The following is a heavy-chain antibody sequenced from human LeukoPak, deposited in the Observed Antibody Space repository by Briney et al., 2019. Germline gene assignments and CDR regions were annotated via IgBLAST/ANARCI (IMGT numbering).Heavy chain of an antibody. D-gene: IGHD3-10*01. CDR3: ARDDMVRGVGWFDP. CDR2: INTNTGNP. V-gene: IGHV7-4-1*02. Sequence: ASVKVSCKASGYTFTSYAMNWVRQAPGQGLEWMGWINTNTGNPTYAQGFTGRFVFSLDTSVSTAYLQISSLKAEDTAVYYCARDDMVRGVGWFDPWGQGTLVTISS. CDR1: GYTFTSYA. J-gene: IGHJ5*02.